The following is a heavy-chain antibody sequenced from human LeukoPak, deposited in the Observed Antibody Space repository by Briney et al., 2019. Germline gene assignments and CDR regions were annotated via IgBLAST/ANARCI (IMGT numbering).Heavy chain of an antibody. CDR1: GYTLTSYY. CDR3: ARGELLLDN. CDR2: INPNDGSA. J-gene: IGHJ4*02. D-gene: IGHD3-16*01. V-gene: IGHV1-46*03. Sequence: GVSVKVSCKASGYTLTSYYMHWLRQTPGQGLEWMGIINPNDGSATYAQRFQGRVSMTRDTSTSTVYMDLQSLRSEDTAVYYCARGELLLDNWGQGTLVTVSS.